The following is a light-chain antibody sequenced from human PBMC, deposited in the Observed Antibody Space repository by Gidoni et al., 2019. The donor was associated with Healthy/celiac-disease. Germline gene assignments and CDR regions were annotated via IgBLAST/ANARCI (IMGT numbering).Light chain of an antibody. CDR3: QQYNNWPLYT. Sequence: EIVMTQSPATLSVSPGERATLSCRASQSVSSNVAWYQQKPGQAPRLLIYGAHTRATGIPARFSGSGSGTEFTLTISSLQSEDFAVYYCQQYNNWPLYTFGQXTKLEIK. CDR1: QSVSSN. CDR2: GAH. V-gene: IGKV3-15*01. J-gene: IGKJ2*01.